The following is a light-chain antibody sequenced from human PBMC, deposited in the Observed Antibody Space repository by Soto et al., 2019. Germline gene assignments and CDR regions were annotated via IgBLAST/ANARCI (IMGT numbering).Light chain of an antibody. V-gene: IGLV2-8*01. J-gene: IGLJ1*01. CDR2: EVS. CDR3: SSYVGNIMGV. CDR1: SSDVGAYNS. Sequence: QSALTQPPSASGSPGQSVTISCTGTSSDVGAYNSVSWYQQHPGKAPQLMIYEVSKRPSGVPDRFSGSKSGNTASLTVSGLQTEDEADYYCSSYVGNIMGVFGPGTKLTVL.